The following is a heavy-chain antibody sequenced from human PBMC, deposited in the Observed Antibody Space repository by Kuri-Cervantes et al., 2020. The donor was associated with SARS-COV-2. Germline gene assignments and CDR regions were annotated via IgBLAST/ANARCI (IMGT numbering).Heavy chain of an antibody. V-gene: IGHV3-23*01. CDR2: ISGSGGRT. D-gene: IGHD1-14*01. CDR1: GFTLSTYW. CDR3: AKDGGTMDYYHYMDV. J-gene: IGHJ6*03. Sequence: GGSLRLSCAASGFTLSTYWMHWVRQAPGKGLEWVSGISGSGGRTYYADSVKGRFTISRDNPNNTLYLQMNSLTTEDTAVYFCAKDGGTMDYYHYMDVWGRGTTVTVSS.